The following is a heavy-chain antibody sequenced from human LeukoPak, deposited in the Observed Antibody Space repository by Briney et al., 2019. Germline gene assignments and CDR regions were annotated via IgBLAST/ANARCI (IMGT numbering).Heavy chain of an antibody. V-gene: IGHV3-30*04. D-gene: IGHD1-26*01. CDR3: ARELELPSIYFDY. J-gene: IGHJ4*02. CDR2: ISYDGSNK. Sequence: GRSLRLSCAASGFTFSSYAMHWVRQAPGKGLEWVAVISYDGSNKYYADSVKGRFTISRDNSKNTLYLQMNSLRAEDTAVYYCARELELPSIYFDYWGQGTLVTVSS. CDR1: GFTFSSYA.